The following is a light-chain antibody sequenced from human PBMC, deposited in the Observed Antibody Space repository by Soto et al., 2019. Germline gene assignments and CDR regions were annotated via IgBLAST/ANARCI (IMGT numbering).Light chain of an antibody. CDR3: AAWDDSLNGYV. Sequence: QSVLAQPPSASGTPGQRVTISCCGSSSNIGSNTVNWYQQLPGTAPKLLIYSNNQRPSGVPDRFSGSKSGTSASLAISGLQSEDEADYYCAAWDDSLNGYVFGTGTNVTVL. J-gene: IGLJ1*01. CDR1: SSNIGSNT. CDR2: SNN. V-gene: IGLV1-44*01.